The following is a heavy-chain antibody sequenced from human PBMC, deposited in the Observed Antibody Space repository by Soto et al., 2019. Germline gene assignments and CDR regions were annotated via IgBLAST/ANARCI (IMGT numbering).Heavy chain of an antibody. V-gene: IGHV3-30-3*01. CDR1: GFTFSSYA. J-gene: IGHJ4*02. CDR2: ISYDGSNN. D-gene: IGHD1-26*01. CDR3: ARDFGSLGATIDY. Sequence: GGSLRLSCAASGFTFSSYAMRWVRQAPGKGLEWVAVISYDGSNNYYADSVKGRFTISRDNSKNTLYLQMNSLRAEDTAVYYCARDFGSLGATIDYWGQGTLVTVSS.